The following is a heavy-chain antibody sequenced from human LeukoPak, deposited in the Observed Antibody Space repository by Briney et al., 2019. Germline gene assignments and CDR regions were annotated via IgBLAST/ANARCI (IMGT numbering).Heavy chain of an antibody. Sequence: GGSLRLSCAASGFTFDDYAMHWVRQAPGKGLEWVSVISWYSGSIGYADSVKGRFTISRDNAKNSLYLQMNSLRAEDTALYYCAKGLAAAGLGVDYWGQGTLVTVSS. V-gene: IGHV3-9*01. CDR2: ISWYSGSI. J-gene: IGHJ4*02. CDR3: AKGLAAAGLGVDY. D-gene: IGHD6-13*01. CDR1: GFTFDDYA.